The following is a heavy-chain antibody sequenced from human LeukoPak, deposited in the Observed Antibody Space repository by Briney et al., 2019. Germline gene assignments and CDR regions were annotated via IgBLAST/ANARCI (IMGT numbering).Heavy chain of an antibody. CDR3: ARDRGTMVRGVKYYFDY. Sequence: ASVKVSCKASGYTXTSYYMHWVRQAPGQGLEWMGIINPSGGSTSYAQKFQGRVTMTRDTSTSTVYMELSSLRSEDTAVYYCARDRGTMVRGVKYYFDYWGQGTLVTVSS. V-gene: IGHV1-46*01. D-gene: IGHD3-10*01. J-gene: IGHJ4*02. CDR2: INPSGGST. CDR1: GYTXTSYY.